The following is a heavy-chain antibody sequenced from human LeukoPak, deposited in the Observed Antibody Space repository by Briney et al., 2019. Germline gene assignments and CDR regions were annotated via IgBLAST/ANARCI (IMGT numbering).Heavy chain of an antibody. CDR1: GGTFSSYA. CDR2: IIPIFGTA. J-gene: IGHJ3*02. D-gene: IGHD5-18*01. V-gene: IGHV1-69*13. CDR3: ARGTPERGYSYGYSGAFDI. Sequence: GASVKVSCKASGGTFSSYAISWVRQAPGQGLEWMGGIIPIFGTANYAQKFQGRVTITADESTSTAYMELSSLRAEDTAVYYCARGTPERGYSYGYSGAFDIWGQGTMVTVSS.